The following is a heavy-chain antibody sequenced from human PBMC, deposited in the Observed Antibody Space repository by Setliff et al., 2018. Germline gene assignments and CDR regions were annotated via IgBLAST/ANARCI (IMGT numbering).Heavy chain of an antibody. CDR3: AKFGPLDLTGDWAFDN. V-gene: IGHV4-59*12. D-gene: IGHD7-27*01. J-gene: IGHJ4*02. Sequence: SETLSLTCTVSGGSISSYYWSWIRQPPGKGLEWIGYIYHSGTTNYNPSLKSRVTISVDTSKKQFSLKLSSVTAADTAVYYCAKFGPLDLTGDWAFDNWGQGTLVTVSS. CDR1: GGSISSYY. CDR2: IYHSGTT.